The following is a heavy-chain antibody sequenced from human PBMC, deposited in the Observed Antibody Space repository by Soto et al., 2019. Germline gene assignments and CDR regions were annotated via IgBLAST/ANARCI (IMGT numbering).Heavy chain of an antibody. CDR3: ARRYGGSIDY. CDR2: IYYSGST. J-gene: IGHJ4*02. Sequence: SETLSLTCTVSGGSVSGGSYYWSWIRQPPGKGLEWIGYIYYSGSTNYNPSLKSRVAISVDTSKNQFSLKLSSVTAADTAVYYCARRYGGSIDYWGQGTLVTVS. D-gene: IGHD2-15*01. CDR1: GGSVSGGSYY. V-gene: IGHV4-61*01.